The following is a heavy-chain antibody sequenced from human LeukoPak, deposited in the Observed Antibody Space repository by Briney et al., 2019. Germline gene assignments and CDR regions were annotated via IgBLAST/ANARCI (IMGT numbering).Heavy chain of an antibody. J-gene: IGHJ4*02. Sequence: SQTLSLTCAISGDSVSSNSATWIWLRQSPSRGLEWLGRTYYRSKWYNDYGLSVRSRITVNPDTSKNRFSLQLNSVTPEDTAVYYCARAPHGGGCDYWSQGTLVTVSS. CDR2: TYYRSKWYN. V-gene: IGHV6-1*01. CDR3: ARAPHGGGCDY. D-gene: IGHD6-19*01. CDR1: GDSVSSNSAT.